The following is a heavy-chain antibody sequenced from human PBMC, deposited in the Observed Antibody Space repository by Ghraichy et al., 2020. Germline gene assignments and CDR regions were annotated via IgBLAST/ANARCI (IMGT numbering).Heavy chain of an antibody. CDR1: GFIFSRYS. CDR3: VRDRIPDGRYEELACADDA. CDR2: ISSGANRI. Sequence: GGSLRLSCVASGFIFSRYSMNWVRQAPGKGLEWVSFISSGANRIYYADSVRGRFTISRDNAKNTLHLQMNSLRDDDTAVYYCVRDRIPDGRYEELACADDACGEGGLVT. D-gene: IGHD3-10*01. V-gene: IGHV3-21*06. J-gene: IGHJ5*02.